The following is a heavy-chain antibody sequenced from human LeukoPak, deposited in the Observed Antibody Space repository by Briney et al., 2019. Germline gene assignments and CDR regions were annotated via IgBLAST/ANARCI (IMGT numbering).Heavy chain of an antibody. Sequence: SETLSLTCTVSGGSISSSSYYWGWIRQPTGKGLEWIGRIYTSGSTNYNPSLKSRVTISVDTSKNQFSLKLSSVTAADTAVYYCARIVHAYCGGDCQVYCFDYWGQGTLVTVSS. CDR3: ARIVHAYCGGDCQVYCFDY. D-gene: IGHD2-21*02. J-gene: IGHJ4*02. CDR1: GGSISSSSYY. CDR2: IYTSGST. V-gene: IGHV4-61*02.